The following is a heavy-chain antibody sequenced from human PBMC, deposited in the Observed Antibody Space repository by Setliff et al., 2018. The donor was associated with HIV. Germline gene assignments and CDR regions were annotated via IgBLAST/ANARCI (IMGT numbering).Heavy chain of an antibody. J-gene: IGHJ4*02. CDR2: INHSGST. Sequence: TPQPPGKGLEWIGEINHSGSTNYNMSLWSRVTISLDASRNQFSLELISVTAAGTAVYYCAGGPGTTSIDYWAQGTLVTVSS. CDR3: AGGPGTTSIDY. V-gene: IGHV4-34*01. D-gene: IGHD1-26*01.